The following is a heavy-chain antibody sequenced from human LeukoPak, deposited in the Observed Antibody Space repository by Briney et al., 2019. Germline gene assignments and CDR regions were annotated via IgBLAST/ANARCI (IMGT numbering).Heavy chain of an antibody. D-gene: IGHD1-26*01. V-gene: IGHV4-4*07. J-gene: IGHJ4*02. CDR3: AAIGDSGSYYPFDY. CDR1: GGSISSYY. Sequence: SETLSLTCTVSGGSISSYYWSWIRQPAGKGLEWIGRIYTSGSTNYNPSLKSRVTMSVDTSKNQFSLKLSSVTAADTAVYYCAAIGDSGSYYPFDYWGQGTLVTVSS. CDR2: IYTSGST.